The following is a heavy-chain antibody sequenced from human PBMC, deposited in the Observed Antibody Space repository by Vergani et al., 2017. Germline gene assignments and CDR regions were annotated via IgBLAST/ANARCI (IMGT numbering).Heavy chain of an antibody. CDR3: ARPTTVTMRDDAFDI. CDR2: IYYSGST. D-gene: IGHD4-17*01. CDR1: GGSISSSSYY. J-gene: IGHJ3*02. V-gene: IGHV4-39*01. Sequence: QLQLQESGPGLVKPSETLSLTCTVSGGSISSSSYYWGWIRQPPGKWLEWIGSIYYSGSTYYNPSLKSRVTISVDTSKNQFSLKLSSVTAADTAVYYCARPTTVTMRDDAFDIWSQGTMVTVS.